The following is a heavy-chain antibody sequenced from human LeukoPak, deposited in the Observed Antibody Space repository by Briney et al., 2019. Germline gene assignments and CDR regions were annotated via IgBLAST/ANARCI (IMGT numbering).Heavy chain of an antibody. J-gene: IGHJ4*02. V-gene: IGHV4-30-4*01. CDR3: ARVLLSGGLRFGD. CDR2: IYYSGST. CDR1: GGSISSGDYY. Sequence: SETPSLTCTVSGGSISSGDYYWSWIRQPPGKGLEWIGYIYYSGSTYYNPSLKSRVTISVDTSKNQFSLKLSSVTAADTAVYYCARVLLSGGLRFGDWGQGTLVTVSS. D-gene: IGHD5-12*01.